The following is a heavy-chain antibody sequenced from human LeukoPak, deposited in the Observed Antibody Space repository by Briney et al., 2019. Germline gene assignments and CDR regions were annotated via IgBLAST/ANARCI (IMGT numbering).Heavy chain of an antibody. CDR2: IKQDESEK. CDR1: GFILSNYW. D-gene: IGHD5-18*01. Sequence: GGSLRLSCAASGFILSNYWMTWVRQAPGKGLEWVAHIKQDESEKYYVDSVKGRFTISRDNAKNSLYLQMNSLRVEDTAVYYCARGHVDTTMAGEFDYWGQGTLVTVSS. CDR3: ARGHVDTTMAGEFDY. J-gene: IGHJ4*02. V-gene: IGHV3-7*01.